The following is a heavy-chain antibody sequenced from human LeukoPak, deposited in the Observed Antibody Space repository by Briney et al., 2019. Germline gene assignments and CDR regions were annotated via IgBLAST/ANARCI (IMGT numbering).Heavy chain of an antibody. Sequence: GGSLRLSCAASGFTFSSYSMNWVRQAPGKGLEWVSSISSSSSYIYYADSLKGRFTVSRDNAKNSLYLQMNSLRAEDTAVYYCARGRGAYDYDSSGLDAFDIWGQGTMVTVSS. CDR2: ISSSSSYI. CDR1: GFTFSSYS. J-gene: IGHJ3*02. D-gene: IGHD3-22*01. V-gene: IGHV3-21*01. CDR3: ARGRGAYDYDSSGLDAFDI.